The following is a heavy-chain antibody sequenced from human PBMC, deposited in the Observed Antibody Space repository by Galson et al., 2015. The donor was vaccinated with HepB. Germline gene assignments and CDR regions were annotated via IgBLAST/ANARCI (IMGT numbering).Heavy chain of an antibody. V-gene: IGHV3-33*01. J-gene: IGHJ4*02. CDR3: ARDLNWNDDY. Sequence: SLRLSCAASGLTFRNYGMHWVRQAPGKGLEWVGIIWYDGSDKYYGESVNGRITISRDDSKSTLYLQMNGVRAEDTAVYYCARDLNWNDDYWGQGTLVTVSS. CDR2: IWYDGSDK. CDR1: GLTFRNYG. D-gene: IGHD1-1*01.